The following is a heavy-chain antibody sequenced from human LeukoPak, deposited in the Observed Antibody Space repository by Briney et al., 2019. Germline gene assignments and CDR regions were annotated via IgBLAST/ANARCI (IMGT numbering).Heavy chain of an antibody. Sequence: GGSLRLSCAASGFTFSSYAMSWVRQAPGKGLEWVSAISGSGGSTYYADSVKGRFTISRDNAKNSLYLQMNSLRAEDTAVYYCAGELSFDPLRNYWGQGTLVTVSS. D-gene: IGHD3-16*02. CDR3: AGELSFDPLRNY. CDR1: GFTFSSYA. CDR2: ISGSGGST. J-gene: IGHJ4*02. V-gene: IGHV3-23*01.